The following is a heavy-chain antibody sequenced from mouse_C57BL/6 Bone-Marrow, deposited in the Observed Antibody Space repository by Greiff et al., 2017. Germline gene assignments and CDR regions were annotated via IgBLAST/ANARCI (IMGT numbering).Heavy chain of an antibody. CDR1: GYTFTSYG. Sequence: VQLLESGAELVRPGASVKLSCKASGYTFTSYGISWVKQRTGQGLEWIGEIYPRSGNTYYYDKFKGKATLTADKSSSTAYMVLRSLTSEDSAVYFCAGTAAPFAYWDQGTLVTVSA. D-gene: IGHD2-14*01. V-gene: IGHV1-81*01. CDR2: IYPRSGNT. CDR3: AGTAAPFAY. J-gene: IGHJ3*01.